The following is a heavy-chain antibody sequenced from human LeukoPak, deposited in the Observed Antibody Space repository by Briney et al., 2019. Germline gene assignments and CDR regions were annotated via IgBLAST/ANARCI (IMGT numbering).Heavy chain of an antibody. CDR2: IYYSGST. V-gene: IGHV4-59*01. CDR1: GGSISSYY. J-gene: IGHJ4*02. Sequence: SETLSLTCTVSGGSISSYYWSWIRQPPGKGLEWIGYIYYSGSTNYNPSLKSRVTISVDTSKNQFSLKLSSVTAADTAVYYCARVVETTVVTLGSYYFDYWGQGTLVTVSS. CDR3: ARVVETTVVTLGSYYFDY. D-gene: IGHD4-23*01.